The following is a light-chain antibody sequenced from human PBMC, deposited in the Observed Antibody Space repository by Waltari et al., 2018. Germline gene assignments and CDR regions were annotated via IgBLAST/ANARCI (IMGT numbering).Light chain of an antibody. V-gene: IGKV3-20*01. CDR1: QSFTRY. CDR3: QHYVSLPVT. Sequence: EIVLTQSPGTLSLSPGERATLPCRASQSFTRYSAWYQHRPGQAPRLLIYDASTRAAGVADRFSGSGSGTDFSLTISRLEPEDFAVYYCQHYVSLPVTFGQGTRVEIK. J-gene: IGKJ1*01. CDR2: DAS.